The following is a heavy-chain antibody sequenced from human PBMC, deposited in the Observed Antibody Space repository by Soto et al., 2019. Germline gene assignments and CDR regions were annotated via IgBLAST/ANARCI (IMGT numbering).Heavy chain of an antibody. CDR3: ARELPQRQGRNMDV. V-gene: IGHV4-31*03. CDR1: GGSMTSGDQY. J-gene: IGHJ6*02. Sequence: KASETLSLTCTVTGGSMTSGDQYWTWIRHRPGEGLEWFGYINHRGSLYYNPSLKSRVSMSVDTSKNQFSLNLSSVTAADTAVYYCARELPQRQGRNMDVWGQGXTVTVYS. CDR2: INHRGSL. D-gene: IGHD1-1*01.